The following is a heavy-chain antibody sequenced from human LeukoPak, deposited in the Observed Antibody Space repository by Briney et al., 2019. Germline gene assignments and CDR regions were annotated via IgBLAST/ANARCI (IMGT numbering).Heavy chain of an antibody. CDR3: TRDYGDYVGWFDP. Sequence: GGSLRLSCTASGFTFGDYAMSWVRQAPGKGLEWVGFIRSKAYGGTTEYAASVKGRFTISRDDSKSIAYLQMDSLKTEDTAVYYCTRDYGDYVGWFDPWGQGTLVTVSS. D-gene: IGHD4-17*01. CDR1: GFTFGDYA. V-gene: IGHV3-49*04. CDR2: IRSKAYGGTT. J-gene: IGHJ5*02.